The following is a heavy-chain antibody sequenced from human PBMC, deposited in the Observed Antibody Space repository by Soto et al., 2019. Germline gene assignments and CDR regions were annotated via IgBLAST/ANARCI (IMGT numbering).Heavy chain of an antibody. D-gene: IGHD3-3*01. V-gene: IGHV3-23*01. Sequence: GGTLKLSSSASGFTFSGYAMSWVRPAPGKGLEWVSAISVSGGSTYYADSVKGRFTISRDNSKNTLYLQMNSLRAEDTAVYYCAKDLRPYYDFWSGPPGMDVWGQGTTVTVSS. CDR2: ISVSGGST. CDR3: AKDLRPYYDFWSGPPGMDV. J-gene: IGHJ6*02. CDR1: GFTFSGYA.